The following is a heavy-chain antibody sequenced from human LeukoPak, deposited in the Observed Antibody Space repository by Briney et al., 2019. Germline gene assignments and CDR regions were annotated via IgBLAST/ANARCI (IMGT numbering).Heavy chain of an antibody. J-gene: IGHJ5*02. CDR3: ARALVVVATNWFDP. V-gene: IGHV1-18*01. D-gene: IGHD2-15*01. CDR1: GYTFTSYG. Sequence: ASVKVSCKASGYTFTSYGISWVRQAPGQGLEWMGRISAYNGNTNYAQKLQGRVTMTTDTSTSTAYMELRSLRSDDTAVYYCARALVVVATNWFDPWGQGTLVTVSS. CDR2: ISAYNGNT.